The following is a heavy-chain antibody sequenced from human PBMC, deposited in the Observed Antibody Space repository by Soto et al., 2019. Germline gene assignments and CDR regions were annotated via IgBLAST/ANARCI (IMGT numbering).Heavy chain of an antibody. V-gene: IGHV3-30*18. CDR2: ISYDGSNK. CDR1: GFTFSSYG. CDR3: AKERNYDFWSGYYPGDY. Sequence: GGSLRLSCAASGFTFSSYGMHWVRQAPGKGLEWVAVISYDGSNKYYADSVKGRFTISRDNSKNTLYLQMNSLRAEDTAVYYCAKERNYDFWSGYYPGDYWGQGTLVTVSS. D-gene: IGHD3-3*01. J-gene: IGHJ4*02.